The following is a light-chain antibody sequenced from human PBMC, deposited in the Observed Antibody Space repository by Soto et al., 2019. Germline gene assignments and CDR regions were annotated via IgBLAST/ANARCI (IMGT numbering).Light chain of an antibody. CDR3: AAWDDRLNGYV. J-gene: IGLJ1*01. Sequence: QSVLTQPPSASGTPGQRVTISCSGSSSNIGSNTVNWYQQLPGTAPKLLIYSNNQRPSGVPDRFSGSKSSTSASLAISGLQSEDEADYYCAAWDDRLNGYVFGTGTKLTVL. CDR1: SSNIGSNT. V-gene: IGLV1-44*01. CDR2: SNN.